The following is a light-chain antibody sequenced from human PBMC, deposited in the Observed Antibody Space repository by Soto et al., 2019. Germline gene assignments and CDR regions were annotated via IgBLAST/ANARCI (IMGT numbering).Light chain of an antibody. CDR3: CSYAGSSTSPYV. J-gene: IGLJ1*01. CDR1: SSDVGSYNL. CDR2: EGS. V-gene: IGLV2-23*01. Sequence: QSVLTQPASVSGSPGQSITISCTGTSSDVGSYNLVSWYQQHPGKAPKLMIYEGSKRPSGVSNRCSGSKSGNTASLTISGLQAEDEADYYCCSYAGSSTSPYVFGTGTKVTVL.